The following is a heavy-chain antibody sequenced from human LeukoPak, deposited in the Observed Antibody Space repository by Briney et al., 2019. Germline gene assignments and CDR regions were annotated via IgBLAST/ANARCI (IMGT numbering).Heavy chain of an antibody. V-gene: IGHV3-30*04. D-gene: IGHD2-21*01. J-gene: IGHJ4*02. Sequence: GGSLRLSCAASVFTFSSYAMHWVRQAPGKGLEWVAVISYDGSNKYYADSVKGRFTISRDNSKNTLYLQMNSLRAEDTAVYYCARGPVVVIPFYYFDYWGQGTLVTVSS. CDR1: VFTFSSYA. CDR3: ARGPVVVIPFYYFDY. CDR2: ISYDGSNK.